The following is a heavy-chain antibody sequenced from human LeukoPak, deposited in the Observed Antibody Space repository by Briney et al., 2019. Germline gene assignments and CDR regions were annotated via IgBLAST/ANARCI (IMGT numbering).Heavy chain of an antibody. CDR3: ARRRVAGSPWFDL. V-gene: IGHV4-39*01. J-gene: IGHJ5*02. D-gene: IGHD6-19*01. CDR2: IYDSGST. CDR1: GGSIRSSYYY. Sequence: PSETLSPTCTVSGGSIRSSYYYWGWIRQPPGKGLEWIGSIYDSGSTYYNPSLKSRVTISVDTSKNQFSLKLNSVTAADTAVYYCARRRVAGSPWFDLWGQGTLVTVSS.